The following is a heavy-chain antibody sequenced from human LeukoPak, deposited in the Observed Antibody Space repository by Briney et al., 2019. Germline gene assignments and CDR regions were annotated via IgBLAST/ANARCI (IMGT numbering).Heavy chain of an antibody. CDR3: ASLGGITVTGPYDFDY. J-gene: IGHJ4*02. V-gene: IGHV3-74*01. CDR2: INGDGSST. D-gene: IGHD1-20*01. CDR1: GFTFSGNW. Sequence: GGSLRLSCAASGFTFSGNWMNWVRQAPGKGLVCVSRINGDGSSTSYVDSVKGRFTISRDNARNTLYLQMNSLRAEDTAVYYCASLGGITVTGPYDFDYWGQGTVVTVSS.